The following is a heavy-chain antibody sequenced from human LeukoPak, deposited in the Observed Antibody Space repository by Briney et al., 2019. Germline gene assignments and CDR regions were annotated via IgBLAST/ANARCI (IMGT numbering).Heavy chain of an antibody. CDR1: GFTFSRYE. CDR3: ARAGHGYNTWFDY. Sequence: PGGSLRLSCAASGFTFSRYEMNWVRQAPGKGLDWVSYISSSGTTIYYADSVKGRFAISRDNAKNSLYLQMNSLRAEDTAVYYCARAGHGYNTWFDYWGQGTLVTVSS. CDR2: ISSSGTTI. D-gene: IGHD5-24*01. V-gene: IGHV3-48*03. J-gene: IGHJ4*02.